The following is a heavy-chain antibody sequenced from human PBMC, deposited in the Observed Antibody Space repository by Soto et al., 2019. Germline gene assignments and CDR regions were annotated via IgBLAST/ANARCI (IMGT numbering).Heavy chain of an antibody. V-gene: IGHV1-69*13. Sequence: ASVKVSCKASGGTFSSYAISWVRQAPGQGLEWMGGIIPIFGTANYAQKFQGRVTITADESTSTAYMELSSLRSEDTAVYYCASQYLAPTDNPGVLAYWGQGTLVTVSS. CDR2: IIPIFGTA. D-gene: IGHD4-4*01. J-gene: IGHJ4*02. CDR1: GGTFSSYA. CDR3: ASQYLAPTDNPGVLAY.